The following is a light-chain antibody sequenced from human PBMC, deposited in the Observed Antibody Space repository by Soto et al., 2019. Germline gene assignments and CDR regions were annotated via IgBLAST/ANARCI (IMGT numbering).Light chain of an antibody. J-gene: IGLJ3*02. CDR2: RNN. CDR3: AAWDDSLFGNWV. V-gene: IGLV1-47*01. Sequence: QAVLTQPPSASGTPGQRVTISCSGSSSNIGSNYVYWYQQLPGTAPKLLIYRNNQRPSGVPDRFSGSKSGTSASLAISGLRSEDEADYYCAAWDDSLFGNWVFGGGTMVTVL. CDR1: SSNIGSNY.